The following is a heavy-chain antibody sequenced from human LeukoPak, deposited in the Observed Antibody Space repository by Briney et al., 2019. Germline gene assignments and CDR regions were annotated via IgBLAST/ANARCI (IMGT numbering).Heavy chain of an antibody. Sequence: GGSLRLSCVTSGFTFSDCGMHWVRQAPGKGLEWVAFIWYDGSDKYYADSVKGRFTISRDSSQSALYLQMNSLRPEDTAVYYCARDLRGSDAYYFDYWGQGTLVTVSS. D-gene: IGHD3-10*01. J-gene: IGHJ4*02. V-gene: IGHV3-30*02. CDR3: ARDLRGSDAYYFDY. CDR1: GFTFSDCG. CDR2: IWYDGSDK.